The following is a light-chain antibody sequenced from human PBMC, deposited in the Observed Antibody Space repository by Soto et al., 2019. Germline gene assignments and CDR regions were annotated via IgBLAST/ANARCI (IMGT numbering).Light chain of an antibody. J-gene: IGKJ2*01. CDR3: QQFGSSPMYT. V-gene: IGKV3-20*01. Sequence: EIVLTQSPGTLSLSPGERATLSCRASQSVNNNYLAWYQQKPGQAPRLLIYGASNRATGIPDRFSGSGSGTDFTLTVTSLDPEDDAVYSCQQFGSSPMYTFVQGTKVEIK. CDR1: QSVNNNY. CDR2: GAS.